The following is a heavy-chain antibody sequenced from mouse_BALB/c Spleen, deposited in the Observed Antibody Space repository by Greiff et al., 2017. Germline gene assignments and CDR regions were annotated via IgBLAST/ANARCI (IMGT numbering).Heavy chain of an antibody. J-gene: IGHJ2*01. CDR3: ARAHYYYGSSSYYFDY. V-gene: IGHV1-7*01. CDR1: GYTFTSYW. D-gene: IGHD1-1*01. CDR2: INPSTGYT. Sequence: VQLQQSGAELAKPGASVKMSCKASGYTFTSYWMHWVKQRPGQGLEWIGYINPSTGYTEYNQKFKDKATLTADKSSSTAYMQLSSLTSEDSAVYYCARAHYYYGSSSYYFDYWGQGTTLTVSS.